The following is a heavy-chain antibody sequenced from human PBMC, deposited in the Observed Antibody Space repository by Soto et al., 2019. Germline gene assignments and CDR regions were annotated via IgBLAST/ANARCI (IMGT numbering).Heavy chain of an antibody. V-gene: IGHV3-7*01. Sequence: GGSLRLSCAASGFTFNTYWMTWVRQAPGKGLEWVANIKEDGSEKYYVDSVKGRFTISRDNSKNSLYLQMNSLRVEDTAVYYCARGVQNFENWGQGSLVTVSS. J-gene: IGHJ4*02. CDR1: GFTFNTYW. CDR3: ARGVQNFEN. CDR2: IKEDGSEK.